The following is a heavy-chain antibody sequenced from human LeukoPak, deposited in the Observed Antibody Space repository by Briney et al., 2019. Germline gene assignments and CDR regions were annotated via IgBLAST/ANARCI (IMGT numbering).Heavy chain of an antibody. CDR1: GGTFSSCA. CDR3: ARDEGYCSSTSCYNY. V-gene: IGHV1-69*06. Sequence: ASVKVSCKASGGTFSSCAISWVRQAPGQGLEWMGRIIPIFGTANYAQKFQGRVTITADKSTSTAYMELSSLRSEDTAVYYCARDEGYCSSTSCYNYWGQGTLVTVSS. J-gene: IGHJ4*02. D-gene: IGHD2-2*02. CDR2: IIPIFGTA.